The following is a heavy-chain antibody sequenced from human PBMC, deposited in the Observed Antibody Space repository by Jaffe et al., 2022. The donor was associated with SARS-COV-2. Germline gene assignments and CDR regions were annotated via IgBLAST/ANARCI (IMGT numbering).Heavy chain of an antibody. CDR2: INTKTGKA. CDR3: ARDTLGEADPFDY. V-gene: IGHV7-4-1*02. Sequence: QVHLVQSGSELKRPGASVKISCKTSGYTFTKYAIDWVRQAPGQGPECMGWINTKTGKATYAQGFAGRFVFSLDTSVSTAYLQISSLRAEDSAVYYCARDTLGEADPFDYWGQGTRVTVSS. D-gene: IGHD6-19*01. J-gene: IGHJ4*02. CDR1: GYTFTKYA.